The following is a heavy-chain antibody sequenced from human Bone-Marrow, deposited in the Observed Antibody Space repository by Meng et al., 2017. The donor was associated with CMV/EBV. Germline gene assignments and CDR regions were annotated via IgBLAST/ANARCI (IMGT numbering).Heavy chain of an antibody. CDR3: ARDRNTRYFPLILQPSGNKQQLLPSNWFDP. CDR1: GGTFSSYT. J-gene: IGHJ5*02. V-gene: IGHV1-46*01. CDR2: INPSGGST. D-gene: IGHD6-13*01. Sequence: ASVKVSCKASGGTFSSYTISWVRQAPGQGLEWMGIINPSGGSTSYAQKFQGRVTMTRDTSTSTVYMELSSLRSEDTAVYYCARDRNTRYFPLILQPSGNKQQLLPSNWFDPWGQGTLVTVSS.